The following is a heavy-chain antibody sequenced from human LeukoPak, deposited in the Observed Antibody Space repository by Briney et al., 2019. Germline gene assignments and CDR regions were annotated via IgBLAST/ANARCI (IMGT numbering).Heavy chain of an antibody. V-gene: IGHV3-30*04. CDR1: GFTFSSYA. CDR2: ISYDGSNK. Sequence: GGSLRLSCAASGFTFSSYAMHWVRQAPGKGLEGVAVISYDGSNKYYADSVKGRFTISRDNSKNTLYLQMNSLRAEDTAVYYCLGSSGYEGEYYFDYWGQGTLVTVSS. D-gene: IGHD3-22*01. CDR3: LGSSGYEGEYYFDY. J-gene: IGHJ4*02.